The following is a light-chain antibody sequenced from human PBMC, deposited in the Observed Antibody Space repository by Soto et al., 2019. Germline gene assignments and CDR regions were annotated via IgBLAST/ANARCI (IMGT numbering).Light chain of an antibody. CDR3: QSYDSSLSGVV. CDR2: GDS. Sequence: QSVLTQPPSVSGAPGQRVTISCTGSSSNIGANYDVHWYQHLPGTAPKLLISGDSNRPSGVPDRFSGSKSGTSASLGITGLQAEDEADYYCQSYDSSLSGVVFGGGTKLTVL. V-gene: IGLV1-40*01. CDR1: SSNIGANYD. J-gene: IGLJ2*01.